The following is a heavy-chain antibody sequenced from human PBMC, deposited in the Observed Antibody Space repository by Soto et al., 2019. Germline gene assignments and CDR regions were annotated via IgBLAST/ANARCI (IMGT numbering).Heavy chain of an antibody. CDR3: ARRSDRGYGYGPDY. Sequence: VQLVQSGAEVKKPGESLKISCKGSGYTFTDYWIGWVRQMPGKGLEWIGIIYPGDSDVRYSPSFQGLVTISADKSISTAYLRWTSLKTSDSAMFYCARRSDRGYGYGPDYWGRGTLVTVSS. CDR2: IYPGDSDV. D-gene: IGHD5-12*01. CDR1: GYTFTDYW. J-gene: IGHJ4*02. V-gene: IGHV5-51*03.